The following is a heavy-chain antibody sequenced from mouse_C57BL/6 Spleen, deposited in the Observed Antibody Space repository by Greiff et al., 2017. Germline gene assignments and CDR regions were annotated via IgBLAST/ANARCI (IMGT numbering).Heavy chain of an antibody. J-gene: IGHJ2*01. V-gene: IGHV1-69*01. D-gene: IGHD3-2*02. Sequence: VQLQQPGAELVMPGASVKLSCKASGYTFTSYWMHWVKQRPGQGLEWIGEIDPSDSYTNYNQKFKGKSTLTVDKSSSTAYMQLSSLTSEDSAVYYCARSTAQATRDYWGQGTTLTVSS. CDR2: IDPSDSYT. CDR3: ARSTAQATRDY. CDR1: GYTFTSYW.